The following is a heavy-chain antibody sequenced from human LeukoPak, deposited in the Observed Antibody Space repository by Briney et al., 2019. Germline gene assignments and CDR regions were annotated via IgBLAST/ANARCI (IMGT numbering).Heavy chain of an antibody. CDR2: ISSSSAYI. J-gene: IGHJ4*02. CDR3: VTSSIALAGTVDY. CDR1: GFTFSSYI. D-gene: IGHD6-19*01. V-gene: IGHV3-21*01. Sequence: GGSLRLSCAASGFTFSSYIMHWVRQAPGKGPEWVSSISSSSAYIYYADSVKGRFTISRDNAKSSLFLRMDSLRDEDTAVYYCVTSSIALAGTVDYWGQGTLVSV.